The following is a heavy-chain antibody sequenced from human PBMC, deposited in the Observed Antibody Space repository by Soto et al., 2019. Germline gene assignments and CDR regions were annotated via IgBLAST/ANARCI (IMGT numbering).Heavy chain of an antibody. D-gene: IGHD4-17*01. CDR3: AIDALSPMTTVTPYDY. CDR2: ISAYNGNT. CDR1: GYTFTSYG. J-gene: IGHJ4*02. Sequence: QVQLVQSGAEVKKPGASVKVSCKASGYTFTSYGISWVRQAPGQGLEWMGWISAYNGNTNYAQKLQGRVTMTTDTSTSTAYMVLRSLRSDDTAVYYCAIDALSPMTTVTPYDYWGQGTLVTVSS. V-gene: IGHV1-18*01.